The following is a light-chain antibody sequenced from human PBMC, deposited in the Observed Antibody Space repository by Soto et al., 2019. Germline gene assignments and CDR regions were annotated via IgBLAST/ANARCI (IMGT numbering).Light chain of an antibody. V-gene: IGLV2-14*03. J-gene: IGLJ2*01. Sequence: QSALTQPASVSGSPGQSITISCTGTSSDVGAYNYVSWYQHYPGKAPKLMIYDVSNRPSGVSNRFSGSKSGNTASLTISGLQADDEADYYCSSYTSTSILAVFGGRTQLTVL. CDR1: SSDVGAYNY. CDR2: DVS. CDR3: SSYTSTSILAV.